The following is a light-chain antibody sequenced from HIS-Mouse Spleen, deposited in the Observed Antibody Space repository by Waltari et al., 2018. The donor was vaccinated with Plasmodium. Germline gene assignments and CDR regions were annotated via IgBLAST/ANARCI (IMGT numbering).Light chain of an antibody. CDR3: QQSYSTWT. V-gene: IGKV1-39*01. Sequence: DIQLTQSPSSLSASIGARITITCRASQSISNYLNWYQQKPGKAPKFLIYAASTLQSGVPARFSGSGSETEFTLTISSLQPEDFATYYCQQSYSTWTFGQGTKVEIK. CDR2: AAS. J-gene: IGKJ1*01. CDR1: QSISNY.